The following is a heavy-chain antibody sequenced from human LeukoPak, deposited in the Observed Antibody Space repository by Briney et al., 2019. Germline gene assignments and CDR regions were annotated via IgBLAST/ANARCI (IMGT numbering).Heavy chain of an antibody. V-gene: IGHV3-7*04. J-gene: IGHJ4*02. CDR2: VKQDGSET. D-gene: IGHD3-22*01. CDR1: GFTFTNSW. CDR3: ARAYYDSTSYLYYFDY. Sequence: GGSLRLSCAASGFTFTNSWMNWARQAPGKGREWVASVKQDGSETYYVDSVKGRFTISRDNAKSSLSLQMNSLRAEDTAVYYCARAYYDSTSYLYYFDYWGQGTLVTVSS.